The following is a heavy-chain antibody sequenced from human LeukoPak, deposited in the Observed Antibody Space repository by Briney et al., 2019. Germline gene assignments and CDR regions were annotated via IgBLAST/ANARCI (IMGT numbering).Heavy chain of an antibody. CDR3: ARGHDDAFDI. CDR1: GFTVSSNY. CDR2: IYSGGST. V-gene: IGHV3-66*01. Sequence: GGSLRLSCAASGFTVSSNYMSWVRQAPGKGLEWVSVIYSGGSTYYADSVKGRFTISRDNAKNSLYLQMNSLRAEDTAVYYCARGHDDAFDIWGQGTMVTVSS. J-gene: IGHJ3*02.